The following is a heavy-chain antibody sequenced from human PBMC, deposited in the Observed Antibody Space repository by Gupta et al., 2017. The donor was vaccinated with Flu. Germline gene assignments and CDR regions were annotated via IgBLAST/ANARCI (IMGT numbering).Heavy chain of an antibody. J-gene: IGHJ4*02. CDR2: IKQDGSEK. CDR3: ARDQWELLLGTYYFDY. V-gene: IGHV3-7*01. D-gene: IGHD1-26*01. Sequence: WMSWVRQAPGKGLEWVANIKQDGSEKYYVDSVKGRFTISRDNAKNSLYLQMNSLRAEDTAVYYCARDQWELLLGTYYFDYWGQGTLVTVSS. CDR1: W.